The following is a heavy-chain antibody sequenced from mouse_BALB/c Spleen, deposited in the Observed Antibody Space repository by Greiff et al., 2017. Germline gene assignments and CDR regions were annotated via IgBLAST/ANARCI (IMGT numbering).Heavy chain of an antibody. CDR3: ARRGYGFDY. J-gene: IGHJ2*01. D-gene: IGHD2-2*01. Sequence: EVKLVESGPGLVKPSQSLSLTCTVTGYSITSDYAWNWIRQFPGNKLEWMGYISYSGSTSYNPSLKSRISITRDTSKNQFFLQLNSVTTEDTATYYCARRGYGFDYWGQGTTLTVSS. CDR1: GYSITSDYA. CDR2: ISYSGST. V-gene: IGHV3-2*02.